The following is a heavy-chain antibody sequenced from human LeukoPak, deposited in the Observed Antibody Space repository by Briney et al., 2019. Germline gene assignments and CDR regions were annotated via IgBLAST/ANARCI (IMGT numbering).Heavy chain of an antibody. J-gene: IGHJ1*01. V-gene: IGHV4-34*01. Sequence: SETLSLTCAVYGGSFSGYYWSWVRQPPGKGLEWIGEINHSGSSNYDPSLKSRVTISVDTSKNQFSLKLSSVTAADTAVYYCARGEDGDYYFQHWGQGTLVTVSS. CDR3: ARGEDGDYYFQH. CDR1: GGSFSGYY. CDR2: INHSGSS. D-gene: IGHD4-17*01.